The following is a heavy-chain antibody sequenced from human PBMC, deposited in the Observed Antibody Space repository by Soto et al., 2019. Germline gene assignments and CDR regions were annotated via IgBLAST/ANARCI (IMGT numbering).Heavy chain of an antibody. V-gene: IGHV3-33*01. D-gene: IGHD1-7*01. J-gene: IGHJ2*01. Sequence: QVQLVESGGGVVQPGRSLRLSCAASGFTFSSYAMHWVRQAPGKGLEWVAVLWYDGTNKYYPDSEKGRFTISRDNSKNTLYLQMNSLRAEDTAVYYCARDPATTTLGFFDLWGRGTLVTVSS. CDR1: GFTFSSYA. CDR3: ARDPATTTLGFFDL. CDR2: LWYDGTNK.